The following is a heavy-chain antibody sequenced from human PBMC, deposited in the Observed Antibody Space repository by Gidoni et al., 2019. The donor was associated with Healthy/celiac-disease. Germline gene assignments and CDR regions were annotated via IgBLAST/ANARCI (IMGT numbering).Heavy chain of an antibody. D-gene: IGHD5-12*01. Sequence: QLQLQESGPGLVKPSETLSLTCTVSGGSISSSSSYWGWIRQPPGKGLEWIGSIYYSGSTYYNPSLKSRFTISLDTSKNQFSLKLSSVTAADTAVYYCARLRVVFQDGYNPAFDYWGQGTLVTVSS. CDR3: ARLRVVFQDGYNPAFDY. J-gene: IGHJ4*02. V-gene: IGHV4-39*01. CDR2: IYYSGST. CDR1: GGSISSSSSY.